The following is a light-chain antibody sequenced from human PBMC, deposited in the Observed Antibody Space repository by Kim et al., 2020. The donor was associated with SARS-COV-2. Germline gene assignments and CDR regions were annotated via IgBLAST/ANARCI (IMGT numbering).Light chain of an antibody. Sequence: AFVGDIVTITCRASQSINNWLAWYQQKPGKAPKLLIYKASSLESGVPSRFSGSGSGTEFTLTISSLQPDDFATYYCQQYNTYQKTFGQGTKVDIK. CDR3: QQYNTYQKT. CDR1: QSINNW. CDR2: KAS. J-gene: IGKJ1*01. V-gene: IGKV1-5*03.